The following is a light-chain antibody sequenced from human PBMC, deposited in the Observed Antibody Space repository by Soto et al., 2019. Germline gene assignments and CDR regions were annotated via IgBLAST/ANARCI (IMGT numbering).Light chain of an antibody. CDR3: QQYSNWPPIT. J-gene: IGKJ5*01. CDR1: QSVSSN. V-gene: IGKV3-15*01. CDR2: DTS. Sequence: EIVLTPSPATLSLSPGERATLSWRASQSVSSNLAWYQQKPGRAPKLLIYDTSNRATGIPARFSGSGSGTESTLTISRLKSEDFAVYYCQQYSNWPPITFGQGTRVEI.